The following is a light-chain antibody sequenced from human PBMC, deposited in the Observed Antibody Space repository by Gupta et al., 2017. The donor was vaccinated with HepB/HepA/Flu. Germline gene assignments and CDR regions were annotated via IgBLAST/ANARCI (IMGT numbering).Light chain of an antibody. J-gene: IGKJ4*01. Sequence: EIVLTQSPGTLSLSPGERATLSCRASQSVSSSYLAWYQQKPGQAPRLLIYGASSSSTGIPDRFSGSGSGTEFTLTISRLEPQDFAVYYCQQECSSCITFGGGTKVEIK. CDR2: GAS. V-gene: IGKV3-20*01. CDR1: QSVSSSY. CDR3: QQECSSCIT.